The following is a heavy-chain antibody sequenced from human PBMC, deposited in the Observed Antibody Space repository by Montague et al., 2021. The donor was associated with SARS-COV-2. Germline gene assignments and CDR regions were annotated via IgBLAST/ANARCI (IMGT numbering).Heavy chain of an antibody. V-gene: IGHV4-39*01. J-gene: IGHJ5*02. CDR3: AGHDRRTRFDP. Sequence: SQTLSLTCSVSGGSISSDNYYWGWIRQPPGKGLEWIGSLYYSGSSHYNPSLKSRVTISVDTSKNQFSLKVSSVTAADTAIYYCAGHDRRTRFDPWGQGTLVTVSS. D-gene: IGHD1-7*01. CDR2: LYYSGSS. CDR1: GGSISSDNYY.